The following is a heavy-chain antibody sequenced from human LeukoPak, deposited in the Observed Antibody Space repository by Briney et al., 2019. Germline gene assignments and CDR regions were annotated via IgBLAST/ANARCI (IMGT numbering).Heavy chain of an antibody. V-gene: IGHV4-31*03. D-gene: IGHD3-16*01. J-gene: IGHJ4*02. CDR2: IYYSGST. CDR1: GGSISSGGYY. Sequence: PSQTLSLTCTVSGGSISSGGYYWSWLRQHPGKGLEWIGYIYYSGSTYYNPSLKSRVTISVDTSKNQFSLKLSSVTAADTAVYYCALGPRPWGDFDYWGQGTLVTVSS. CDR3: ALGPRPWGDFDY.